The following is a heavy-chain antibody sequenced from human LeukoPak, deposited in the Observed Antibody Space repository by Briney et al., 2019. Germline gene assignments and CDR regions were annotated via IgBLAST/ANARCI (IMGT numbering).Heavy chain of an antibody. J-gene: IGHJ3*02. CDR1: GGSFSGYY. Sequence: SETLSLTCAVYGGSFSGYYWSWIRQPPGKGLEWIGEINHSGSTNYNPSLKSRVTISVDTSKNQFSLKLSSVTAADTAVYYCARLTIFGVVADAFDIWGQGTMVTVSS. V-gene: IGHV4-34*01. D-gene: IGHD3-3*01. CDR2: INHSGST. CDR3: ARLTIFGVVADAFDI.